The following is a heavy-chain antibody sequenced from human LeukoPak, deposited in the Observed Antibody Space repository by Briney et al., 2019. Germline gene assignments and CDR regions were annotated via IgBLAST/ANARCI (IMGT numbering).Heavy chain of an antibody. V-gene: IGHV3-30*02. J-gene: IGHJ4*02. D-gene: IGHD6-19*01. CDR3: ARDPPSRLAVAGTEGGY. CDR1: GFTFSSYG. CDR2: IRYDRSNK. Sequence: GGSLRLSCAASGFTFSSYGMHWVRQAPGKGLEWVAFIRYDRSNKYYADSVKGRFTISRDNAKNSLYLQMNSLRAEDTAVYYCARDPPSRLAVAGTEGGYWGQGTLVTVSS.